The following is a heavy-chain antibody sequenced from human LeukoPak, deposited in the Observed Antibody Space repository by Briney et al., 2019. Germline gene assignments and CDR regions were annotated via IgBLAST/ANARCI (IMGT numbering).Heavy chain of an antibody. CDR3: ARFVVVTATYDY. J-gene: IGHJ4*02. CDR2: INPNSGST. D-gene: IGHD2-21*02. CDR1: GYTFTGYY. Sequence: ASVKVSCKASGYTFTGYYMHWVRQAPGQGLEWMGWINPNSGSTNYAQKFQGRVTMTRDTSISTAYMELSRLRSDDTAVYYCARFVVVTATYDYWGQGTLVTVSS. V-gene: IGHV1-2*02.